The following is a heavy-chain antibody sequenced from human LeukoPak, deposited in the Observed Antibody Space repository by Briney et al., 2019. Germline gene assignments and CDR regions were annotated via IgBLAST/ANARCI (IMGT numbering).Heavy chain of an antibody. Sequence: SETLSLTCTVSGGSISSSSYYWGWIRQPPGKGLEWIGSIYYSGSTYYNPSLKSRVTISVDTSKNQFSLKLSSVTAADTAVYYCAREHYYDYVWGSYRPYYSDYWGQGTLVTVSS. J-gene: IGHJ4*02. CDR3: AREHYYDYVWGSYRPYYSDY. CDR1: GGSISSSSYY. D-gene: IGHD3-16*02. V-gene: IGHV4-39*07. CDR2: IYYSGST.